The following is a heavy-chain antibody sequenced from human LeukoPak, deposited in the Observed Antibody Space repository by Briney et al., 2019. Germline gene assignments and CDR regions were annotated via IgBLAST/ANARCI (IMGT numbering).Heavy chain of an antibody. J-gene: IGHJ3*02. CDR1: GFSFTTYW. Sequence: GGSLRLSCAASGFSFTTYWMSWVRQAPGKGLEWVAVISYDGSNKYYADSVKGRFTISRDNSKNTLYLQMNSLRAEDTAVYYCAKDGRAYCGGDCFPHHDAFDIWGQGTMVTVSS. CDR2: ISYDGSNK. V-gene: IGHV3-30*18. CDR3: AKDGRAYCGGDCFPHHDAFDI. D-gene: IGHD2-21*02.